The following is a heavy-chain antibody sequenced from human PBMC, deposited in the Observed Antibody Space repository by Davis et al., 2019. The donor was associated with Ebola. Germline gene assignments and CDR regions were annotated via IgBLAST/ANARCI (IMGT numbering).Heavy chain of an antibody. CDR2: MYPNNGNT. CDR1: GYTFTTYD. J-gene: IGHJ5*02. D-gene: IGHD6-13*01. CDR3: SRGRSRHTSSHNWFDP. Sequence: ASVKVSCKASGYTFTTYDINWVRQATGQGLEWMGWMYPNNGNTEYAQKFQGRVTMTRNTSINTAYMGLSSLTSEDTAVYYCSRGRSRHTSSHNWFDPWGQGTLVTVSS. V-gene: IGHV1-8*01.